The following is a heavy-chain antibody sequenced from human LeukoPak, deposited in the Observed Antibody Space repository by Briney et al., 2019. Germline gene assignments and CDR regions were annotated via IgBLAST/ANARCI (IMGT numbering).Heavy chain of an antibody. CDR3: ARRGSGSYDNWFDP. V-gene: IGHV4-39*07. J-gene: IGHJ5*02. Sequence: SETLSLTCTVSGGSISSSSYYWGWIRQPPGKGLEWIGYIYYSGSTYYNPSLKSRVTMSVDTSKNQFSLKLSSVTAVDTAVYYCARRGSGSYDNWFDPWGQGTLVTVSS. D-gene: IGHD1-26*01. CDR2: IYYSGST. CDR1: GGSISSSSYY.